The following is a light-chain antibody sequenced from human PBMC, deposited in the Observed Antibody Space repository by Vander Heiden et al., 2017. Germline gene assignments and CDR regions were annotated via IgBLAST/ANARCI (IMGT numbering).Light chain of an antibody. V-gene: IGKV4-1*01. CDR2: WAS. CDR1: QSVLYSSNNKNY. CDR3: QQYYTTLT. Sequence: DIVMTQSPAPLAVSLGERATINCKSSQSVLYSSNNKNYLAWYRQKPGQPPELLIYWASTRESGVPDRFSGSGSGTDFTLTISSLQAEDVAVYYCQQYYTTLTFGQGTRLEIK. J-gene: IGKJ5*01.